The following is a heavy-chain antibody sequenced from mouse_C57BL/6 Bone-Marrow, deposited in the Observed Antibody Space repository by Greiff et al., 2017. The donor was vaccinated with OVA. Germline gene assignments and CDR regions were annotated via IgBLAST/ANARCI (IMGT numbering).Heavy chain of an antibody. V-gene: IGHV14-4*01. CDR3: TTYRY. CDR1: GFNIKDDY. Sequence: EVQLQQSGAELVRPGASVKFSCTASGFNIKDDYMHWVKERPEQGLEWIGWIDPENGDTEYASKFQGKATITADTSSKTVYLHLSSLTSEDTAVYYCTTYRYWGQGTTLTVSS. J-gene: IGHJ2*01. CDR2: IDPENGDT.